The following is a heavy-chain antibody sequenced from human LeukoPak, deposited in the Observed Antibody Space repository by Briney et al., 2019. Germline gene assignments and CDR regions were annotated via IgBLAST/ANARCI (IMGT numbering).Heavy chain of an antibody. Sequence: GGSLRLSCAASGFTFSSHGMHWVRQAPGKGLEWVAFIRYDGSNKYYADSVKGRFTISRDNSKNTLYLQMNSLRAEDTAVYYCAKEGATTFTPFDYWGQGTLVTVSS. V-gene: IGHV3-30*02. D-gene: IGHD1-26*01. CDR2: IRYDGSNK. J-gene: IGHJ4*02. CDR3: AKEGATTFTPFDY. CDR1: GFTFSSHG.